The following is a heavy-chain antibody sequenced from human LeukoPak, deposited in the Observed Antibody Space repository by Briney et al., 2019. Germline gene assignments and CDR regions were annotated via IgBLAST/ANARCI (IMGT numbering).Heavy chain of an antibody. CDR1: GYAFINYG. Sequence: GASVKVSCKASGYAFINYGISWVRPAPGQGLEWMGWISPYNGSTNYAQKVQGRVTMTTDTSTSTAYMELRSLRSDATALYYCARDQDSSWPRFDPSGQGRLVTVSS. D-gene: IGHD6-13*01. CDR3: ARDQDSSWPRFDP. J-gene: IGHJ5*02. CDR2: ISPYNGST. V-gene: IGHV1-18*01.